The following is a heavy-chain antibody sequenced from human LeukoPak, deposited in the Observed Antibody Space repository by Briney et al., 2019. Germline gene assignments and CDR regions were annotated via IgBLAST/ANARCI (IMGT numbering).Heavy chain of an antibody. J-gene: IGHJ4*02. V-gene: IGHV4-34*01. Sequence: PSETLSLTCAVYGGSFSGYYWSWIRQPPGKGLEWIGSIYYSGSTYYNPSLKSRVTISVDTSKNQFSLKLSSVTAADTAVYYCARGLARLRWCQGNFDYWGQGTLVTVSS. CDR3: ARGLARLRWCQGNFDY. CDR2: IYYSGST. D-gene: IGHD4-23*01. CDR1: GGSFSGYY.